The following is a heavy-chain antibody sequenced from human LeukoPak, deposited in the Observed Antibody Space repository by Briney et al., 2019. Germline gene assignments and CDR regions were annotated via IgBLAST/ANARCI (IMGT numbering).Heavy chain of an antibody. J-gene: IGHJ4*02. CDR1: GGSINNYY. CDR2: FHSRWST. D-gene: IGHD3-10*01. Sequence: SETLSLTCTVSGGSINNYYWSWIRQPPGKGLEWIGYFHSRWSTNYNPSLKSRVTISVDTSKNQFSLKLSSVTAADTAVYYCARVSRRVRGVPDYWGQGTLVTVSS. V-gene: IGHV4-59*12. CDR3: ARVSRRVRGVPDY.